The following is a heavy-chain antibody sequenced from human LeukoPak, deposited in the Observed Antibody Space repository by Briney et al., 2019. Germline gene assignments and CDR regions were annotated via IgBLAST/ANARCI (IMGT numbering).Heavy chain of an antibody. CDR2: IYYSGST. V-gene: IGHV4-39*07. CDR3: ARWAAAGLYYFDY. CDR1: GGSISSSSYY. Sequence: SETLSLTCTVSGGSISSSSYYWGWIRQPPGKGLEWIGSIYYSGSTYYNPSLKSRVTISVDTSKNQFSLKLSSVTAADTAVYYCARWAAAGLYYFDYWGQGTLVTVSS. J-gene: IGHJ4*02. D-gene: IGHD6-13*01.